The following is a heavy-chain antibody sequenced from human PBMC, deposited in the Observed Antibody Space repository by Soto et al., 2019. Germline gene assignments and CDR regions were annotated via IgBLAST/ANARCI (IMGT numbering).Heavy chain of an antibody. CDR3: ARGGWRQIDY. J-gene: IGHJ4*02. D-gene: IGHD3-3*01. V-gene: IGHV4-59*08. CDR1: GGSIGSFY. CDR2: IYYSGST. Sequence: QVQLQESGPGLVKPSETLSLTCSVSGGSIGSFYWSWIRQPPGKGLGWIGYIYYSGSTNYNPSLKSRVTISVDTSKNQFSLKLSSVTAADTAVYYCARGGWRQIDYWGQGTLVTVSS.